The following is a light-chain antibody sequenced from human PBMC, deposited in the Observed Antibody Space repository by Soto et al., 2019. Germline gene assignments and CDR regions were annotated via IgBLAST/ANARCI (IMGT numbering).Light chain of an antibody. V-gene: IGKV4-1*01. CDR3: QQYYSTPPT. J-gene: IGKJ1*01. CDR1: QSVLYSSNNKNY. Sequence: DLVMTQSPDCLAVSLGERSNINCKSSQSVLYSSNNKNYLAWYQQKPVQPPKLLIYWASTRESGVPDRVSGSGSGTDFTLTISSLQAEDVAVYYCQQYYSTPPTFGQGTKVDIK. CDR2: WAS.